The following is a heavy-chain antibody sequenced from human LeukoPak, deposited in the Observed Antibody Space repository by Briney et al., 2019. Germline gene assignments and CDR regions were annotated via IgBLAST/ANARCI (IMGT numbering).Heavy chain of an antibody. CDR3: ARWAAAGIDY. CDR2: IWYDGSDK. CDR1: GFTFTSYD. J-gene: IGHJ4*02. V-gene: IGHV3-33*01. Sequence: GGSLRLSCAASGFTFTSYDMHWVRQAPGKGLEWVAVIWYDGSDKYYADSVKGRFTISRDNSKNTLYLQMNSLRAEDTAVYYCARWAAAGIDYWGQGTLVTVSS. D-gene: IGHD6-13*01.